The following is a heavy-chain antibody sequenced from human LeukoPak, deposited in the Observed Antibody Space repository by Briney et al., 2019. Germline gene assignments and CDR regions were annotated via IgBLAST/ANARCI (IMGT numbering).Heavy chain of an antibody. CDR3: ARVITVAGNYNWFDP. Sequence: GGSLRLSCAASGFTFSSYSMNWVRQAPGKGLEWVSSISSSSSYIYYADSVKGRFTISRDNAKNSLYLQMNSLRAEDTAVYYCARVITVAGNYNWFDPWGQGTLVTVSS. V-gene: IGHV3-21*01. D-gene: IGHD6-19*01. CDR2: ISSSSSYI. CDR1: GFTFSSYS. J-gene: IGHJ5*02.